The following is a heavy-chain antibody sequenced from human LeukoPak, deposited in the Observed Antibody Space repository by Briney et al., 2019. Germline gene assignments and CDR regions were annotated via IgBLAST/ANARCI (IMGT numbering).Heavy chain of an antibody. J-gene: IGHJ4*02. D-gene: IGHD6-19*01. CDR2: IYYSGST. CDR1: GGSISSYY. V-gene: IGHV4-39*07. Sequence: SETLSLTCTVSGGSISSYYWSWIRQPPGKGLEWIGSIYYSGSTYYNPSLKSRVTISVDTSKNQFSLKLSSVTAADTAVYYCASFAAVAGTDFDYWGQGTLVTVSS. CDR3: ASFAAVAGTDFDY.